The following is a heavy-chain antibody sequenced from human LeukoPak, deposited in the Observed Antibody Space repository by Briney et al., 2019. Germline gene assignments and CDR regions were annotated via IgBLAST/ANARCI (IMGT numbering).Heavy chain of an antibody. CDR1: GFTFSSYG. Sequence: GGSLRLSCAASGFTFSSYGMSWVRQAPGKELEWVSAISGSGGSTYYADSVKGRFTISRDNSKNTLYLQMNSLRAEDTAVYYCAKGPDPLRYCSSTSCYDTFEYWGQGTLVTVSS. CDR3: AKGPDPLRYCSSTSCYDTFEY. D-gene: IGHD2-2*01. J-gene: IGHJ4*02. V-gene: IGHV3-23*01. CDR2: ISGSGGST.